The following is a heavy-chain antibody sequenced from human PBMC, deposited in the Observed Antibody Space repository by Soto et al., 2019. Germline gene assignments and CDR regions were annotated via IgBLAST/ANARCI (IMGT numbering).Heavy chain of an antibody. CDR3: ARHILWFGEYYYYGMDV. V-gene: IGHV4-39*01. J-gene: IGHJ6*02. Sequence: PSETLSLTCTVSDGSISSISYYWGWIRQPPGKGLEWIGSIYYSGSTYYNPSLKSRVTISVDTSKNQFSLKLSSVTAADTAVYYCARHILWFGEYYYYGMDVWGQGTTVTVSS. D-gene: IGHD3-10*01. CDR1: DGSISSISYY. CDR2: IYYSGST.